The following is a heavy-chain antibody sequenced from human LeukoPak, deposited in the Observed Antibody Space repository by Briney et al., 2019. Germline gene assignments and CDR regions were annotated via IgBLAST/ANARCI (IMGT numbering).Heavy chain of an antibody. D-gene: IGHD5-18*01. CDR2: INPSGGST. CDR3: ARASPTGYSYGYWFDP. J-gene: IGHJ5*02. CDR1: GYTFTSYY. Sequence: ASVKASCKASGYTFTSYYMHWVRQAPGQGLEWMGIINPSGGSTSYAQKCQGRVTMTRDMSTSTVYMELSSLRSEDTAVYYCARASPTGYSYGYWFDPWGQGTLVTVSS. V-gene: IGHV1-46*01.